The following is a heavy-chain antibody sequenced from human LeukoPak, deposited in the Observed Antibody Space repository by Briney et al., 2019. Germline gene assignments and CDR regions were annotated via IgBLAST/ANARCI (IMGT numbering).Heavy chain of an antibody. V-gene: IGHV3-33*01. Sequence: GRSLRLSCAASGFTFSSYGMHWVRQAPGKGLEWVAVIWYDGSNKYYADSVKGRFTISRDNSKNTLYVQMSSLRAEDTAVYYCALGLVTDYWGQGTLVTVSS. J-gene: IGHJ4*02. D-gene: IGHD3-9*01. CDR2: IWYDGSNK. CDR3: ALGLVTDY. CDR1: GFTFSSYG.